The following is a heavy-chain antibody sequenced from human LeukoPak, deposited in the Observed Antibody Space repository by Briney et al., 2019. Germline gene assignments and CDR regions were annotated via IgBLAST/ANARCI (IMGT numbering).Heavy chain of an antibody. D-gene: IGHD2-2*01. CDR3: ARDVTVVPAAKGWFDP. CDR2: IYYSGST. CDR1: GGSISSGDYY. J-gene: IGHJ5*02. Sequence: PSQTLSLTCTVSGGSISSGDYYWSWIRQPPGKGLEWIGYIYYSGSTYYNPSLKSRVTISVDTSKNQFSLKLSSVTAADTAVYYCARDVTVVPAAKGWFDPWGQGTLVTVSS. V-gene: IGHV4-30-4*01.